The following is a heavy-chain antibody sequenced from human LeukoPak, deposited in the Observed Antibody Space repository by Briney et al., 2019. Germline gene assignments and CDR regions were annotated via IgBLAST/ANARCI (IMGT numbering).Heavy chain of an antibody. CDR2: IYPGDSDT. CDR3: ARMRGDFGGNDGFEI. V-gene: IGHV5-51*01. CDR1: GYSFTSYW. D-gene: IGHD4-23*01. Sequence: GESLKISCKGSGYSFTSYWIGWVRQMPGKGLEWMGIIYPGDSDTRYSPSFQGQVTISADRSTSTAYLQWSSLQASDTAMYFCARMRGDFGGNDGFEIWGQGTMVTVSS. J-gene: IGHJ3*02.